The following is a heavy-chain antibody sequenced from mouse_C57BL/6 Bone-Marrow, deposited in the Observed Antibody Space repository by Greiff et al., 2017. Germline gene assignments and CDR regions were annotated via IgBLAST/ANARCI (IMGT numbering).Heavy chain of an antibody. CDR1: GYTFTSYG. Sequence: EVQLQQSGAELVRPGSSVKMSCKTSGYTFTSYGINWVKQRPGQGLEWIGYIYIGSGYTEYNEKFKGKATLTADTSSSTAYMQLSSLTSEDSAIYISARGYHYYGCRYYARDYWGQGTSVTVSS. CDR3: ARGYHYYGCRYYARDY. J-gene: IGHJ4*01. CDR2: IYIGSGYT. D-gene: IGHD1-1*01. V-gene: IGHV1-58*01.